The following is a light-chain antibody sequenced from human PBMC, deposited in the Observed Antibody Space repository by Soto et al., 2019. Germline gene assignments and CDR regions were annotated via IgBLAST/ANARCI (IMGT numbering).Light chain of an antibody. V-gene: IGKV3-15*01. Sequence: EIVVTQSPGTLSVSPGEGATLSCRARQSVSNNLAWYQQKPGQAPRLLIHGASTRATGIPARFSGSGYGREFTLTISSLQSQDVEVYYCQQYNDWPYTFGKGT. J-gene: IGKJ2*01. CDR1: QSVSNN. CDR3: QQYNDWPYT. CDR2: GAS.